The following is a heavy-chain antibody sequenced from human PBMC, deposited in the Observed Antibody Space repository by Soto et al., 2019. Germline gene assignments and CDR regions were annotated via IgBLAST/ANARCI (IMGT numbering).Heavy chain of an antibody. CDR3: ARVKEKQLVRTPSYFDY. CDR2: ISYDGSTK. CDR1: GFTFSSYD. J-gene: IGHJ4*02. V-gene: IGHV3-30-3*01. D-gene: IGHD6-13*01. Sequence: QVQLVESGGGVVQPGRSLRLSCGASGFTFSSYDMHWVRQAPGKGLEWVAVISYDGSTKYYADSVKGRFTISRDNSKNTLYLQMNRLRAEDTAVYYCARVKEKQLVRTPSYFDYWGQGTLVTVSS.